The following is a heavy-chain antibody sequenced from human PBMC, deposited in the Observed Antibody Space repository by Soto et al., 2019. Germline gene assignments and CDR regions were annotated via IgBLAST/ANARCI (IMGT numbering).Heavy chain of an antibody. Sequence: SETLSLTCTVSGGSISSSSYYWGWIRQPPGKGLERIGSIYYSGSTYYNPSLKSRVTISVDTSKNQFSLKPSSVTAADTAVYYCARFAPYCSGGSCYPGKYFQHWGQGTLVTVSS. CDR2: IYYSGST. J-gene: IGHJ1*01. CDR3: ARFAPYCSGGSCYPGKYFQH. V-gene: IGHV4-39*01. D-gene: IGHD2-15*01. CDR1: GGSISSSSYY.